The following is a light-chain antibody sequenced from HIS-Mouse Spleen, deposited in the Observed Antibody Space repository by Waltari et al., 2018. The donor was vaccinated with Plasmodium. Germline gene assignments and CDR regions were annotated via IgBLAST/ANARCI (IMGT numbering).Light chain of an antibody. CDR3: SSYAGSNNLV. J-gene: IGLJ2*01. CDR2: EAS. V-gene: IGLV2-8*01. Sequence: QSALTQPPSASGSPGQSVTISCTGTSSDVGVSHYVSWYQQHPGKAPKLMIYEASTRPSGVPDRFSGSKSGNTASLTVSGLQAEDEADYYCSSYAGSNNLVFGGGTKLTVL. CDR1: SSDVGVSHY.